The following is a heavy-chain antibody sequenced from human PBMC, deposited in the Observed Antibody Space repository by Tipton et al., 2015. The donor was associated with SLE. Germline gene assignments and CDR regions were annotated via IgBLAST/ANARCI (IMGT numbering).Heavy chain of an antibody. CDR1: GGSIGSDTYY. CDR2: LHFTGIS. CDR3: AKDPEDYFDC. Sequence: TLSLTCTVSGGSIGSDTYYWGWIRQSPKGLEWIGSLHFTGISYYNPSPKSRVTISVDTSRNQFSLNLSSVTAADTAVYYCAKDPEDYFDCWGPGTLVTVSS. J-gene: IGHJ4*02. V-gene: IGHV4-39*07.